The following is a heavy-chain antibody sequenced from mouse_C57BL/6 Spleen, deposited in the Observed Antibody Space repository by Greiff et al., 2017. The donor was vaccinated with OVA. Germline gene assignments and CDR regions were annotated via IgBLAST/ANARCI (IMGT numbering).Heavy chain of an antibody. V-gene: IGHV1-26*01. J-gene: IGHJ2*01. Sequence: VQLQQSGPELVKPGASVKISCKASGYTFTDYYMNWVKQSHGKSLEWIGDINPNNGGTSYNQKFKGKATLTVAKSSSTAYMELRSLTSADSAVYYYSRLRLRRGSYFDYWGQGTTLTVSS. CDR1: GYTFTDYY. CDR2: INPNNGGT. D-gene: IGHD2-12*01. CDR3: SRLRLRRGSYFDY.